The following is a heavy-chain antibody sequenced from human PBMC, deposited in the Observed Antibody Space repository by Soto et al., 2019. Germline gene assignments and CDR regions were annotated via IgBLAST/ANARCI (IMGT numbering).Heavy chain of an antibody. CDR3: AREVVVTAMRYDAFDI. CDR1: GGTFSSYA. Sequence: QVQLVQSGAEVKKPGSSVKVSCKASGGTFSSYAISWVRQAPGQGLEWMGGIIPIFGTANYAQKFQGRVTITADESTSTAYMELSSLRSEDTAVYDCAREVVVTAMRYDAFDIWGQGTMVTVSS. V-gene: IGHV1-69*12. CDR2: IIPIFGTA. D-gene: IGHD2-21*02. J-gene: IGHJ3*02.